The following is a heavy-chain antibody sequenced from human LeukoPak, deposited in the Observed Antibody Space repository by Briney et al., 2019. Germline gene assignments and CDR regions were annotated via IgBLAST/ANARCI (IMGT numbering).Heavy chain of an antibody. CDR2: IYYSGST. Sequence: SETLSLTCTVSGGSISSYYWSWIRQPPGKGLERIGYIYYSGSTNYNPSFKSRVTISVDTSKNQFSLKLSSVTAADTAVYYCARDRGVSYNWFDPWGQGTQVTVSS. CDR3: ARDRGVSYNWFDP. D-gene: IGHD3-10*01. V-gene: IGHV4-59*01. CDR1: GGSISSYY. J-gene: IGHJ5*02.